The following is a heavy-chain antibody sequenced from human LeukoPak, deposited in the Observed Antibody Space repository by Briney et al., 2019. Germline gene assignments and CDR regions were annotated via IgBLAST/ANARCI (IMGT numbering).Heavy chain of an antibody. V-gene: IGHV3-15*01. J-gene: IGHJ4*02. CDR3: TTAQTQHLGELSLWGFDY. CDR2: IKSKTDGGTT. D-gene: IGHD3-16*02. Sequence: GGSLRLSCAASGFTFSNAWMSWVRQAPGKGLEWVGRIKSKTDGGTTDYAAPVKGRFTISRDDSKNTLYLQMNSLKTEDTAVYYCTTAQTQHLGELSLWGFDYWGQGTLVTVSS. CDR1: GFTFSNAW.